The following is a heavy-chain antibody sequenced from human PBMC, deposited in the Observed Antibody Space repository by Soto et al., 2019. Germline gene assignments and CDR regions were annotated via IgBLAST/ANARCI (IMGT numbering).Heavy chain of an antibody. Sequence: SETLSLTCAVYGGSFSGYYWSWIRQPPGKGLEWIGEINHSGSTNYNPSLKSRVTISVDTSKNQFSLKLSSVTAADTAVYYCARGSGSYYYYYYGMDVWGQGTTVTVSS. CDR1: GGSFSGYY. CDR2: INHSGST. D-gene: IGHD1-26*01. CDR3: ARGSGSYYYYYYGMDV. J-gene: IGHJ6*02. V-gene: IGHV4-34*01.